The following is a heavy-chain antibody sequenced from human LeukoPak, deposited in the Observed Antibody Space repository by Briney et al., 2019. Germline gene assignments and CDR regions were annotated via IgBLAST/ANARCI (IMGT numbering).Heavy chain of an antibody. D-gene: IGHD5-18*01. Sequence: PGRSLRLSCAASGFTFSGYGMHWVRQAPGKGLEGVAVIWYDGTNKYYADSVKSRFTISRDNSKNTLYLQMNSLRVEDTAVYYCARDFGYGHDYWGQGTLVTVSS. V-gene: IGHV3-33*01. CDR2: IWYDGTNK. CDR1: GFTFSGYG. CDR3: ARDFGYGHDY. J-gene: IGHJ4*02.